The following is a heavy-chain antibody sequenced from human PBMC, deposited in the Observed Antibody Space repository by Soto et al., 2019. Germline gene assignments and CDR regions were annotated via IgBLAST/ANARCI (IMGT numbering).Heavy chain of an antibody. CDR3: AKETLRDAIDI. CDR1: GLAFRSYE. CDR2: IRANDESI. J-gene: IGHJ3*02. Sequence: PGGSLRLSCVASGLAFRSYEMNWVRPAPGKGLEWVANIRANDESIYYADSVKGRVSVSRDNAKNSLFLEMNSLRVDDTAVYYCAKETLRDAIDIWGQGTMVTVS. V-gene: IGHV3-48*03.